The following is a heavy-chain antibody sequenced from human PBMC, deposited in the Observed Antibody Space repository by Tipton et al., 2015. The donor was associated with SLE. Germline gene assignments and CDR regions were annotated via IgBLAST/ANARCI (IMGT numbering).Heavy chain of an antibody. CDR3: ARHAFWPGNKKNPDNWFHP. J-gene: IGHJ5*02. V-gene: IGHV4-59*08. CDR2: ISYTGDT. Sequence: TLSLTCTVSGGSISPYYWSWIRQPPGKGLEWIGYISYTGDTKYNPPLKSRVTISIDTSETRFSLKMTSVAAADTAVHYCARHAFWPGNKKNPDNWFHPWGQGALVTVSS. CDR1: GGSISPYY.